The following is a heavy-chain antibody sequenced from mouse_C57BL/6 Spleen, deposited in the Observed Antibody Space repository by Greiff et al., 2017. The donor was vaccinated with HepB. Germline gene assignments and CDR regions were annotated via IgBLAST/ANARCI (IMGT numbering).Heavy chain of an antibody. D-gene: IGHD2-4*01. Sequence: EVKLVESGGDLVKPGGSLKLSCAASGFTFSSYGMSWVRQTPDKRLEWVATISSGGSYTYYPDSVKGRFTISRDNAKNTLYLQMSSLKSEDTAMYYCARQGNYDYWYFDVWGTGTTVTVSS. V-gene: IGHV5-6*02. J-gene: IGHJ1*03. CDR1: GFTFSSYG. CDR2: ISSGGSYT. CDR3: ARQGNYDYWYFDV.